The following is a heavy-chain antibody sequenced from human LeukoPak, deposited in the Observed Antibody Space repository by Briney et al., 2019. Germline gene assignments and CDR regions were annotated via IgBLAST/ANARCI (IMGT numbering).Heavy chain of an antibody. J-gene: IGHJ6*04. Sequence: SQTLSLTCAISADSVSSNSAAWNWIRQSPSRGLEWLGRTYYRSKWYNDYAVSVKSRITINPDTSKNQFSLQLNSVTPEDTAVYYCARDQRYCSGGSCWGPLGDVWGKGTTVTVSS. V-gene: IGHV6-1*01. CDR3: ARDQRYCSGGSCWGPLGDV. CDR1: ADSVSSNSAA. CDR2: TYYRSKWYN. D-gene: IGHD2-15*01.